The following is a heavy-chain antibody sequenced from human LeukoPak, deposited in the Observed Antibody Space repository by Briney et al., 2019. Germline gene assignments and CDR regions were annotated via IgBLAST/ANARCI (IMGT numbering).Heavy chain of an antibody. CDR3: ARDPGPGYYYGSGSYWFDY. D-gene: IGHD3-10*01. V-gene: IGHV3-66*01. J-gene: IGHJ4*02. CDR2: IYSGGST. Sequence: GGSLRLSCAASGFTVSSNYMSWVRQASGKGLEWVSVIYSGGSTYYADSVKGRFTISRDNSKNTLYLQMNSLRAEDTAVYYCARDPGPGYYYGSGSYWFDYWGQGTLVAVSS. CDR1: GFTVSSNY.